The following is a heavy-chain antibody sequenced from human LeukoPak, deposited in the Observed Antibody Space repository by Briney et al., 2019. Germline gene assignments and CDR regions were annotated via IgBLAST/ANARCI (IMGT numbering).Heavy chain of an antibody. CDR3: ARHLSGDDI. J-gene: IGHJ3*02. D-gene: IGHD4-17*01. V-gene: IGHV3-53*01. Sequence: PGGSLRLSCAASGFIVSSNYMSWVRQAPGKGLEWASIIYSGGSTYYADSVKGRFTISRDNSKNTLYLQMNSLRAEDTAVYYCARHLSGDDIWGQGTMVTVSS. CDR1: GFIVSSNY. CDR2: IYSGGST.